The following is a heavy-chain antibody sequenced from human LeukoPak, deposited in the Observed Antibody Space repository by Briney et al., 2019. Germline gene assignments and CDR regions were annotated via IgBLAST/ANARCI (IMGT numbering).Heavy chain of an antibody. V-gene: IGHV4-4*02. D-gene: IGHD1-26*01. Sequence: NPSGTLSLTCAVSGGSISSSNWWSWVRQPPGKGLEWIGEIYHSGSTNYNPSPKSRVTISVDTSKNQFSLKLSSVTAADTAVYYCARDRVGADLLPEAFDIWGQGTMVTVSS. CDR1: GGSISSSNW. CDR3: ARDRVGADLLPEAFDI. J-gene: IGHJ3*02. CDR2: IYHSGST.